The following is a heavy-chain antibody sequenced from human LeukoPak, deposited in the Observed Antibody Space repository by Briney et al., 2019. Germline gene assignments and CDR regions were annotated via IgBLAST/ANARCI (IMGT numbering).Heavy chain of an antibody. CDR1: GFTFDDYG. Sequence: GGSLRLSCAVSGFTFDDYGMSWVRQAPGKGLEWVSGINWNGGSTGYADSVKGRFTISRDNAKNSLYLQMNSLRAEDTALYYCARKRYSSSWYQYYYYYYMDVWGKGTTVTVSS. V-gene: IGHV3-20*04. CDR2: INWNGGST. J-gene: IGHJ6*03. D-gene: IGHD6-13*01. CDR3: ARKRYSSSWYQYYYYYYMDV.